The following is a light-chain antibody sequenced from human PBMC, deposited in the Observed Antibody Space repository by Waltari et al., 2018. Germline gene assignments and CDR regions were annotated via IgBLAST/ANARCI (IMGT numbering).Light chain of an antibody. Sequence: DIEMTQSPSTLSASVGDRVTITCRASQSISRWLAWYQQKPGKAPRLLIYDASTLECGVPSRFGGSGSGTEFTLTISSLQPDDFATYYCQQSETFMPLTFGGGTKVEI. CDR1: QSISRW. J-gene: IGKJ4*01. V-gene: IGKV1-5*01. CDR3: QQSETFMPLT. CDR2: DAS.